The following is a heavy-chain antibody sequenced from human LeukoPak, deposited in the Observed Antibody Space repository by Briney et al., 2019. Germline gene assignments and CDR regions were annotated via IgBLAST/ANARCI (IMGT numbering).Heavy chain of an antibody. V-gene: IGHV3-66*02. CDR3: ARDHNSKWYHWFDP. CDR2: IYTDGST. Sequence: GGSLRLSCAASGITVSSNYMSWVRQSPGKGLEWVSVIYTDGSTFYADSVKGRFTISRDNSRSTLFLQMNRLRPEDTAVYFCARDHNSKWYHWFDPWGQGTLVTVSS. D-gene: IGHD6-13*01. J-gene: IGHJ5*02. CDR1: GITVSSNY.